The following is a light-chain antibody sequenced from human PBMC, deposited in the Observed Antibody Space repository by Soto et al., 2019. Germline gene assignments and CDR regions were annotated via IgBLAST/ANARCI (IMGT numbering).Light chain of an antibody. CDR3: LQYNNWPPLT. Sequence: EIVMTQSPATVSVSPGERATLSCRASQRVSTNLAWYQQKPVQAPRLLIYGASTRATGITARFSGSGSGTEFTLNISSLQPEAFADYYCLQYNNWPPLTFGGRTTGAIK. CDR2: GAS. V-gene: IGKV3-15*01. J-gene: IGKJ4*01. CDR1: QRVSTN.